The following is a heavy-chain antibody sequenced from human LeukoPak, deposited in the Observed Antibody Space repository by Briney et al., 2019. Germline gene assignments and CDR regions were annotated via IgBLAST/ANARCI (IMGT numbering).Heavy chain of an antibody. CDR1: GGSISSSSYY. D-gene: IGHD3-10*01. J-gene: IGHJ4*02. Sequence: SETLSLTCTVSGGSISSSSYYWGWIRQPPGKRLEWIGSIYYSGSTYYNPSLKSRVTISVDTSKNQFSLKLSSVTAADTAVYYCARRYGSGSSGTFDYWGQGTLVTVSS. CDR3: ARRYGSGSSGTFDY. V-gene: IGHV4-39*07. CDR2: IYYSGST.